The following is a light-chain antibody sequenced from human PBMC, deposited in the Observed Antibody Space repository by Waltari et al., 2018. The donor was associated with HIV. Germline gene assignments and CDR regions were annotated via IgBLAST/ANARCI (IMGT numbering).Light chain of an antibody. CDR1: NIGSDS. V-gene: IGLV3-21*02. Sequence: SYVLTQPPSVSVAPGQTAKITCGGKNIGSDSVHWYQQKPGQAPILGVHDDGDRPSGIPERFSGSNSVNLATLSITRVEAGDEADYYCQVWDSSSDLYVFGTGTRVTVL. CDR3: QVWDSSSDLYV. J-gene: IGLJ1*01. CDR2: DDG.